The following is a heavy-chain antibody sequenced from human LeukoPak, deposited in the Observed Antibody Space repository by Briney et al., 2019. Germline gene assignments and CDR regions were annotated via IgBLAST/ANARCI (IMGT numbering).Heavy chain of an antibody. CDR2: IGTAGDT. Sequence: PGGSLRLSCAASGFTFRSYAMRWVRQATGKGLEWVSAIGTAGDTYYPGSVKGRFTISRENAKNSLYLQMNSLRAGDTAVYYCARDRGGRGMDVWGQGTTVTVSS. D-gene: IGHD2-15*01. CDR3: ARDRGGRGMDV. V-gene: IGHV3-13*04. J-gene: IGHJ6*02. CDR1: GFTFRSYA.